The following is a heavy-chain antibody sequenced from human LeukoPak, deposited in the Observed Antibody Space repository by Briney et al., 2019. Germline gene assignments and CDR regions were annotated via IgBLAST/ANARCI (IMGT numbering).Heavy chain of an antibody. CDR3: AEGSSLAPRGYFDD. V-gene: IGHV3-21*01. CDR1: GFTFSSYS. J-gene: IGHJ4*02. Sequence: GGSLRLSCAASGFTFSSYSMNWVREARGGGGEWVSCVSSSSSYIHYADSVKGRFTISRDNAKKSLYLQMNSLRAEDTAVYYCAEGSSLAPRGYFDDWGQGALVTASS. CDR2: VSSSSSYI. D-gene: IGHD6-13*01.